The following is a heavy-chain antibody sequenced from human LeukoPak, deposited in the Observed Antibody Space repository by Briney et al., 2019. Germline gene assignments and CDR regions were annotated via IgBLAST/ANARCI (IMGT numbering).Heavy chain of an antibody. CDR1: GFTFRSYA. CDR3: AKGLRWFGNFYFNYFDH. J-gene: IGHJ4*02. CDR2: ISFDGSNR. V-gene: IGHV3-30*18. Sequence: GALRLSCAASGFTFRSYAMSWVRQAPGKGLEWVAFISFDGSNRYFKDSVKGRFTISRDNSENTLFLQLDSLRTEDTAVYYCAKGLRWFGNFYFNYFDHWGQGTLVTVSS. D-gene: IGHD3-10*01.